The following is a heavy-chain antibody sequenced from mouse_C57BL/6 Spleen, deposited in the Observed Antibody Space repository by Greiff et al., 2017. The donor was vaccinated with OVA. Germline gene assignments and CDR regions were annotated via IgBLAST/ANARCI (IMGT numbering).Heavy chain of an antibody. CDR1: GFTFSDYG. D-gene: IGHD2-5*01. Sequence: DVKLVESGGGLVKPGGSLKLSCAASGFTFSDYGMHWVRQAPEKGLEWVAYISSGSSTIYYADTVKGRFTISRDNAKNTLFLQMTSLRSEDTAMYYCAIYSNYVYWGQGTTLTVSS. CDR3: AIYSNYVY. V-gene: IGHV5-17*01. J-gene: IGHJ2*01. CDR2: ISSGSSTI.